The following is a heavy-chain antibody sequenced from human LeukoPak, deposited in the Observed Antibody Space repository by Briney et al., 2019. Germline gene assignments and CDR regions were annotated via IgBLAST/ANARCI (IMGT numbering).Heavy chain of an antibody. CDR2: ISSNGGRT. CDR1: GFIFSSFG. V-gene: IGHV3-64D*09. J-gene: IGHJ4*02. CDR3: VKDRVHDSSSYYGYGY. Sequence: PGGSLRLSCSASGFIFSSFGWYWVRQAPGKGLEYVSAISSNGGRTYYADSVKGRFTISRDNSKNTLYLQMSSLRAEDTAVYYCVKDRVHDSSSYYGYGYWGQGTLVTVSS. D-gene: IGHD3-22*01.